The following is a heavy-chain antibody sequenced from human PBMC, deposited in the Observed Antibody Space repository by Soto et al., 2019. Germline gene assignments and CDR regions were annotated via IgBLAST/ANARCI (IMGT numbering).Heavy chain of an antibody. CDR2: ISGSGGST. CDR3: AKRGIVLMVYAIDYFDY. D-gene: IGHD2-8*01. Sequence: EVQLLVSGGGLVQPGGSLRLSCAASGFTFSSYAMSWVRQAPGKGLEWVSAISGSGGSTYYADSVKGRFTISRDNSKNTLYLQMNSLRAEDTAVYYCAKRGIVLMVYAIDYFDYWGQGTLVTVSS. CDR1: GFTFSSYA. J-gene: IGHJ4*02. V-gene: IGHV3-23*01.